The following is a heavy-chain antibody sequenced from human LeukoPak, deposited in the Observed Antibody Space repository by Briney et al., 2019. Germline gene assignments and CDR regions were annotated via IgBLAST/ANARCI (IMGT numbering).Heavy chain of an antibody. CDR3: ARGLGSSWAGYYYYYMDV. V-gene: IGHV1-69*06. CDR2: IIPIFGTA. J-gene: IGHJ6*03. D-gene: IGHD6-6*01. CDR1: GYTFTSYA. Sequence: ASVKVSCKASGYTFTSYAMNWVRQAPGQGLEWMGGIIPIFGTANYAQKFQGRVTITADKSTSAAYMELSSLRSEDTAVYYCARGLGSSWAGYYYYYMDVWGKGTTVTVSS.